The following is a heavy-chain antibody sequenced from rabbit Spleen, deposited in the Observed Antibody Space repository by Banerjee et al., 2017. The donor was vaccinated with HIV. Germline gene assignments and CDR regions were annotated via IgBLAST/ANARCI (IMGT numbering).Heavy chain of an antibody. CDR3: ARDTGTSFSTYGMDL. J-gene: IGHJ6*01. V-gene: IGHV1S40*01. Sequence: QSLEESGGGLVKPGASLTLTCKAFGFSFNSDYDMCWVRQAPGKGLEWIACSYAGSSGSTYSAIWAKGRFTISKTSATTVTLQMTSLTAADTATYFCARDTGTSFSTYGMDLWGQGTLVTVS. CDR2: SYAGSSGST. D-gene: IGHD7-1*01. CDR1: GFSFNSDYD.